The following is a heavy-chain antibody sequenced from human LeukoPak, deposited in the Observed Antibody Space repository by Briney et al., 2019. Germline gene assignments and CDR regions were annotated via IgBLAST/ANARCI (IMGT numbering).Heavy chain of an antibody. Sequence: GGSLRLSCTASGFAFDEHGMSWVRQVPGKGLEWVSGINWSGGSTGYADPLRGRFTISRDNAKNSLYLQMDSLRAEDTALYYCARAPITSPFYFDYWGQGTLVTVTS. CDR3: ARAPITSPFYFDY. V-gene: IGHV3-20*04. J-gene: IGHJ4*02. CDR2: INWSGGST. CDR1: GFAFDEHG. D-gene: IGHD2-2*01.